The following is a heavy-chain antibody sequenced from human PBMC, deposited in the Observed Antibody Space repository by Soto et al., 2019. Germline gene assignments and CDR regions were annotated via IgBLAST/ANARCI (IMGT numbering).Heavy chain of an antibody. CDR1: GFTFSSYG. J-gene: IGHJ3*02. D-gene: IGHD6-13*01. V-gene: IGHV3-15*01. CDR2: ISSDGGTT. Sequence: GGSLRLACAASGFTFSSYGMHWVRQAPGKGLEWVAVISSDGGTTEYAAPVEGRFTFSRDDSKNTLFLQMSGLKAEDTGVYYCTTTRPGTNVFDNWGKGTMVTVSS. CDR3: TTTRPGTNVFDN.